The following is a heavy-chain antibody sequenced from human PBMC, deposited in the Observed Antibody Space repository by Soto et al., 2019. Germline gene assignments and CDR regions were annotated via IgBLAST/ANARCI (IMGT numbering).Heavy chain of an antibody. CDR3: AKAFYASGSYYFPMDV. Sequence: EVQVLESGGGLVQPGGSLRLSCVASGLTFSSYGMTWVRQAPGKGLEWVSGISGSTGSTFYADSVKGRSTISRDNSKNTLYLQVNSLRVEDTAVYYCAKAFYASGSYYFPMDVWGQGTTVTVSS. J-gene: IGHJ6*02. CDR2: ISGSTGST. CDR1: GLTFSSYG. D-gene: IGHD3-10*01. V-gene: IGHV3-23*01.